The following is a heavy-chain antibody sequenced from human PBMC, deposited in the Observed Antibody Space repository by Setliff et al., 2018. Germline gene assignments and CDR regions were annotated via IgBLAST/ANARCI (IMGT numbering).Heavy chain of an antibody. V-gene: IGHV1-2*02. CDR1: GNRFTDYN. J-gene: IGHJ5*02. Sequence: GASVKVSCKASGNRFTDYNLHWVRQAPGQGLDWMGWINPNSGDTHSAQKFQGRVTMTRDTSINTAYMELSSLTSDDTAFHYCVRSGKFGMRFWFDQWGQGTLVTVSS. D-gene: IGHD1-26*01. CDR3: VRSGKFGMRFWFDQ. CDR2: INPNSGDT.